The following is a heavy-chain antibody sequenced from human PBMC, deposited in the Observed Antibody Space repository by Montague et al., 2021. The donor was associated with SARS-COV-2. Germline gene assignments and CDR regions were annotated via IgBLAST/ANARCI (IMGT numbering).Heavy chain of an antibody. D-gene: IGHD2-15*01. CDR3: ARGKRDFPIVVLGASTRNYFDS. CDR2: VDQGGKT. V-gene: IGHV4-34*01. CDR1: GGSFRNYY. Sequence: SETLSLTCAVDGGSFRNYYWGWIRQSPGKGLEWIGEVDQGGKTNYNPSRKGRVTISADISKNQFSVKLASATAATPGINYCARGKRDFPIVVLGASTRNYFDSWGQGTPVTVSS. J-gene: IGHJ4*01.